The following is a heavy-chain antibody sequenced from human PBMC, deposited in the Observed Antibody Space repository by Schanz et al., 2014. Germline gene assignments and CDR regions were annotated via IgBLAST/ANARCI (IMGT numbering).Heavy chain of an antibody. V-gene: IGHV3-NL1*01. D-gene: IGHD3-10*01. Sequence: VQLVESGGGLVQPGGSLRLSCAASGFTYSSYWMHWVRQAPGKGLVWVSTIDTAGSYTSYADSVKGRFTISRDTSKNTLYLQMSSLRAEDTALYFCAKDRRDNYGSGTFYFEHWGQGTLVTVSS. J-gene: IGHJ4*02. CDR2: IDTAGSYT. CDR1: GFTYSSYW. CDR3: AKDRRDNYGSGTFYFEH.